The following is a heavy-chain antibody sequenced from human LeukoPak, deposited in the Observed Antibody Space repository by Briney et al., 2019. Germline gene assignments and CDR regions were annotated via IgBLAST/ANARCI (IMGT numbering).Heavy chain of an antibody. CDR1: GFTFDDYA. CDR2: ISWDGCST. Sequence: GGSLRLFCGASGFTFDDYAMHWVRQAPGKGLEWVSLISWDGCSTYYADSVKGGFTISRDNSKNSLYLQMNSLRAEDTALYYCAKAGPAARPNYYYYYMDVWGKGTTVTVSS. CDR3: AKAGPAARPNYYYYYMDV. D-gene: IGHD2-2*01. J-gene: IGHJ6*03. V-gene: IGHV3-43D*03.